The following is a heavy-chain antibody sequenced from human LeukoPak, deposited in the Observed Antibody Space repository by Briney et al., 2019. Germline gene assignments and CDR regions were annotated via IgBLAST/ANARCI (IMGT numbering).Heavy chain of an antibody. CDR3: ARAHITMVRGVIDAFDI. J-gene: IGHJ3*02. V-gene: IGHV3-11*06. D-gene: IGHD3-10*01. Sequence: PGGSLRLSCAASGFTFSDYHMSWIRQAPGKGLEWVSYISSSSSYTNYADSVKGRFTISRDNAKNSLYLQMNSLRAEDTAVYYCARAHITMVRGVIDAFDIWGQGTMVTVSS. CDR2: ISSSSSYT. CDR1: GFTFSDYH.